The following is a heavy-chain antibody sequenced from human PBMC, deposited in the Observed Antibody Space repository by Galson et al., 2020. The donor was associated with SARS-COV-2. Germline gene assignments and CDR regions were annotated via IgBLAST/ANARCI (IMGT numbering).Heavy chain of an antibody. V-gene: IGHV4-59*01. J-gene: IGHJ6*02. D-gene: IGHD6-19*01. CDR3: ARLAVACNLLGYYYYGMDV. Sequence: SQTLSLTCTISGGYISSYYWSWIRPPQGKGLEWIGYINYSGSTNYNPSLKSRVTISVDTSKNQFSLKLSSVTAADTAVYYCARLAVACNLLGYYYYGMDVLGQGTMVTVSS. CDR1: GGYISSYY. CDR2: INYSGST.